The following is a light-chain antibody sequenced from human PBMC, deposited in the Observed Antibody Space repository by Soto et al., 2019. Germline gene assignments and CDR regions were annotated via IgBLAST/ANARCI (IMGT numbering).Light chain of an antibody. Sequence: EIVMTQSPGTLSVSPGERATLSCRASQSVGRDLAWYQQKPGQAPRLLIYGASTWATGIPASFSGSGSGAEFTLTIGSLQSEDFAVYYCQQYNDWPFTFGGGTKVDIK. J-gene: IGKJ4*01. CDR1: QSVGRD. CDR2: GAS. CDR3: QQYNDWPFT. V-gene: IGKV3-15*01.